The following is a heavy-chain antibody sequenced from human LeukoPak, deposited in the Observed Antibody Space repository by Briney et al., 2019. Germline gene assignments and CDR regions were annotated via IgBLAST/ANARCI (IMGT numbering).Heavy chain of an antibody. V-gene: IGHV4-34*01. D-gene: IGHD3-10*01. CDR2: INHSGST. Sequence: SETLSLTCAVYGGSFNGYYWSWIRQPPGKGLEWIGEINHSGSTNYNPSLKSRVTISVDTSKNQFSLKPSSVTAADTAVYYCATGKDYRSKGHGWFDLWGQGTLVTVSS. J-gene: IGHJ5*02. CDR3: ATGKDYRSKGHGWFDL. CDR1: GGSFNGYY.